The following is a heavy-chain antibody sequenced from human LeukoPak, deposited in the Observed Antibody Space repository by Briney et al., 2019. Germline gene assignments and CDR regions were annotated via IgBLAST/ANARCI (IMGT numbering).Heavy chain of an antibody. CDR1: GYTFTSYG. CDR2: ISAYNGNT. Sequence: ASVTVSCRASGYTFTSYGISWVRQAPGQGREWMGWISAYNGNTNYAQKLQGRVTMTTDTSTSTAYMELRSLRSDDTAVYYCARPRIHYDSSGYYFYFDYWGQGTLVTVSS. V-gene: IGHV1-18*01. D-gene: IGHD3-22*01. J-gene: IGHJ4*02. CDR3: ARPRIHYDSSGYYFYFDY.